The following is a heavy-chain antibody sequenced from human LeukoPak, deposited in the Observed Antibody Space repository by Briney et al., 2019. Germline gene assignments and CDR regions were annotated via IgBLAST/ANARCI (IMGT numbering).Heavy chain of an antibody. CDR2: INPSGDST. Sequence: ASVKVSCKASGYTFTDYFMHWVRQAPGQGLEWMGIINPSGDSTTYAQKFQGRVTMTRDTSTRTVYMELSSLRPDDTAVYYCARENDYGNNWFDPWGQGTLVTVSS. J-gene: IGHJ5*02. V-gene: IGHV1-46*01. CDR3: ARENDYGNNWFDP. CDR1: GYTFTDYF. D-gene: IGHD4-17*01.